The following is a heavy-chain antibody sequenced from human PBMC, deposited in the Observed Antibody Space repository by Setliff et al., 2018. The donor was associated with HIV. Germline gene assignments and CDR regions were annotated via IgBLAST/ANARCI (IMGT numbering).Heavy chain of an antibody. Sequence: PGGSLRLSCVASGFTFSSYDMNWVRQAPGKGLEWLSYISDGGTAVYYADSVMGRFVISRDNAKNSLYLQMNSLRAEDTAVYYCARDFRIQLWLRSPFDYWGQGTLVTVSS. CDR3: ARDFRIQLWLRSPFDY. D-gene: IGHD5-18*01. CDR2: ISDGGTAV. J-gene: IGHJ4*02. V-gene: IGHV3-48*03. CDR1: GFTFSSYD.